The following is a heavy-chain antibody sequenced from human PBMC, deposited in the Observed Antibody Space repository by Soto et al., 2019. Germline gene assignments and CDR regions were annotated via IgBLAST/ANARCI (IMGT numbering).Heavy chain of an antibody. CDR2: VNPNSGGT. D-gene: IGHD6-19*01. CDR1: GYTFTGYY. J-gene: IGHJ4*02. V-gene: IGHV1-2*02. Sequence: ASVKVSCKASGYTFTGYYMHWVRQAPGQGLEWMGWVNPNSGGTNYAQKFQGRVTMTRDTSISTAYMELSRLRSDDTAVYYCARVEAVAGTIGYWGQGTLVTVSS. CDR3: ARVEAVAGTIGY.